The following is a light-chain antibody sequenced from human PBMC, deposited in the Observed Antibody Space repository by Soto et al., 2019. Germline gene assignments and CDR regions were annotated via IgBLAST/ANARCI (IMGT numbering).Light chain of an antibody. CDR1: SSDVGTYNL. CDR2: EGS. CDR3: CSYATSGYV. J-gene: IGLJ1*01. Sequence: QSVLTQPASVSGSPGQSITISCTGTSSDVGTYNLVSRYQQHPGKAPKLMIYEGSKRPSGVSNRFSGPKSGNTASLTISGLQAEDEADYYCCSYATSGYVFGTGTKVTVL. V-gene: IGLV2-23*01.